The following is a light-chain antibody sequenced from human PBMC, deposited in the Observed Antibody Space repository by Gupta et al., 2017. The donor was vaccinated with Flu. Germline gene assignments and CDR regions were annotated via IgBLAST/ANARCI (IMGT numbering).Light chain of an antibody. CDR2: GNN. V-gene: IGLV1-44*01. J-gene: IGLJ1*01. Sequence: QSVLAQPPSASGTPGQRVTISCSGSSSNIGSNTVNWYQQVPGTAPKLLIYGNNQRPSGVPDRCSCSKSGTSASLAISGLQSEDEADYYCSAWDDSLNGHYVFGTGTKVTVL. CDR1: SSNIGSNT. CDR3: SAWDDSLNGHYV.